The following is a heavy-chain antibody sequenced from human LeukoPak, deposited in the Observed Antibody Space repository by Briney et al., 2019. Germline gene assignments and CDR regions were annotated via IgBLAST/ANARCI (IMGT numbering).Heavy chain of an antibody. CDR3: ARDPYYYDSSGPPADAFDI. V-gene: IGHV3-7*01. CDR2: MKQDGSEK. J-gene: IGHJ3*02. Sequence: GGSLRLSCAASGFTFSSYAMSWVRQAPGKGLEWVANMKQDGSEKYYVDSVKGRFTISRDNAKNSLYLQMNSLRAEDTAVYYCARDPYYYDSSGPPADAFDIWGQGTMVTVSS. D-gene: IGHD3-22*01. CDR1: GFTFSSYA.